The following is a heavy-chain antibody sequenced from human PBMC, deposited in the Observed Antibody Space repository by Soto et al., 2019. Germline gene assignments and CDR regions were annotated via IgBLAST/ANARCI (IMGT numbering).Heavy chain of an antibody. Sequence: QVQLQQWGAGLLKPSETLSLTCAVYGGSFSGYYWSWIRQPPGKGLEWIGEINHSGSTNYNPSLRGRATIEVNTAKNQFSLVPSSVTAADAAVYYCARVWRITVVRGVNKAFDYWGQGTLVTVSS. CDR3: ARVWRITVVRGVNKAFDY. CDR1: GGSFSGYY. V-gene: IGHV4-34*01. CDR2: INHSGST. D-gene: IGHD3-10*01. J-gene: IGHJ4*02.